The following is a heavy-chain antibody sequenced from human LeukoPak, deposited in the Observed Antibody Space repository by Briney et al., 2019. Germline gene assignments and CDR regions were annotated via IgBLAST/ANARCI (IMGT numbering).Heavy chain of an antibody. CDR2: ISSSSSTI. J-gene: IGHJ4*02. CDR3: ARVRGYDSRDLDY. D-gene: IGHD3-22*01. CDR1: GFTFSSYS. Sequence: PGGSLRLSCAASGFTFSSYSMSWVRQAPGKGLEWVSYISSSSSTIYYADSVKGRFTISRDNAKNSLYLQMNSLRAEDTAVYSCARVRGYDSRDLDYWGQGTLVTVSS. V-gene: IGHV3-48*04.